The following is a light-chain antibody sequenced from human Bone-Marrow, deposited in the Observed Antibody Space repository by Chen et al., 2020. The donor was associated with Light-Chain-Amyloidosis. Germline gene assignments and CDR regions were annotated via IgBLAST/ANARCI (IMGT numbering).Light chain of an antibody. J-gene: IGKJ4*01. CDR1: QTISSNY. CDR3: QQYGTSPLT. V-gene: IGKV3-20*01. Sequence: ELVLTQSPGTLSLSPGEGANLSCRASQTISSNYLTWYQQKFGQTPRLLIYGSSSRATGIPDRFTGSGSGTDFTLTINRLEPEDCAMYYGQQYGTSPLTFGGGTKVEIK. CDR2: GSS.